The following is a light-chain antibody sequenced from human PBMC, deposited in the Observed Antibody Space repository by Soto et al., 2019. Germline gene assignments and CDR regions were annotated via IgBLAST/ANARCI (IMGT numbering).Light chain of an antibody. CDR3: QHFDGTPLT. CDR1: HSININ. J-gene: IGKJ5*01. V-gene: IGKV3-15*01. CDR2: AAS. Sequence: EVLMTQSPATLSVSPGDRATLSCRASHSININLAWYQQPPRQPPRLLIYAASTRATAAPARFSGSGSGTHFTLTISRLQPEDFAVYYCQHFDGTPLTFGQGTRLEIK.